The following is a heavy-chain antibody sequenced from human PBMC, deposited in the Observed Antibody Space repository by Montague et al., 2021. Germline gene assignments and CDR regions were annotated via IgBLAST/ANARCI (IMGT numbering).Heavy chain of an antibody. CDR2: IHYSKTT. D-gene: IGHD3-22*01. V-gene: IGHV4-59*01. Sequence: SETLSLTCVVSGASINSYYWSWIRQPPGKGLEFTGYIHYSKTTNYNPSLKSRVTLSVDKSKTQISLTLSHVTAADTAGYDCSRFHYYDMNFDLWGRGTLVTVSS. CDR3: SRFHYYDMNFDL. J-gene: IGHJ2*01. CDR1: GASINSYY.